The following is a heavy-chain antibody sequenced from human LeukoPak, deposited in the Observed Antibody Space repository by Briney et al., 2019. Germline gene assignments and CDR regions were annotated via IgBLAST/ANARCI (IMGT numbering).Heavy chain of an antibody. D-gene: IGHD2-2*01. V-gene: IGHV4-39*01. Sequence: SETLSLTCTVSGGSISSSSYYWGWIRQPPGKGLEWIGRIYYSGSTYYNPSLKSRVTISVDTSKSQFSLKLSSVTAADTAVYYCARQLGYCSSTSCYADKVDYWGQGTLVTVSS. CDR1: GGSISSSSYY. CDR2: IYYSGST. CDR3: ARQLGYCSSTSCYADKVDY. J-gene: IGHJ4*02.